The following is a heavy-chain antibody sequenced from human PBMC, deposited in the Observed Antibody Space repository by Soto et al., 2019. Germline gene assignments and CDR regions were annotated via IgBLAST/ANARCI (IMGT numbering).Heavy chain of an antibody. J-gene: IGHJ3*02. D-gene: IGHD4-17*01. CDR2: ISSSSSHK. CDR1: GFTSNYFT. Sequence: EVQLVESGGGLVKPGESLRLSCAASGFTSNYFTMNWVRQAPGKGLEWVASISSSSSHKYSADSVRGRFTFSRDNANNSLYLQMNSLRVEDTAVYYCARLRSDAFDIWGQGTLVTVSS. V-gene: IGHV3-21*04. CDR3: ARLRSDAFDI.